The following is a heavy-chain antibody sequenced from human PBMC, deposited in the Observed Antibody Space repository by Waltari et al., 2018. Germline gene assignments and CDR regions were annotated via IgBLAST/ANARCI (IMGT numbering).Heavy chain of an antibody. Sequence: QVQLQESGPGLVKPSETLSLTCTVSGYSISSGYYWGWLRQPPGKGLEWIGSIYHSGSTYYNPSLKSRVTISVDTSKNQFSLKLSSVTAADTAVYYCARDPGGYCSSTSCYTLNWFDPWGQGTLVTVSS. J-gene: IGHJ5*02. CDR2: IYHSGST. D-gene: IGHD2-2*02. V-gene: IGHV4-38-2*02. CDR1: GYSISSGYY. CDR3: ARDPGGYCSSTSCYTLNWFDP.